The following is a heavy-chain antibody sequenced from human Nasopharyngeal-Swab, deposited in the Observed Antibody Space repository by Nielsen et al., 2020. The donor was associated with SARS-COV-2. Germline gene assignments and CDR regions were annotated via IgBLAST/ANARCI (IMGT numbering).Heavy chain of an antibody. CDR2: INHSGST. CDR3: ARGFPGAAAGTDY. D-gene: IGHD6-13*01. J-gene: IGHJ4*02. Sequence: RQPPGKGLEWIGEINHSGSTNYNPSLKSRVTISVDTSKNQFSLKLSSVTAAGTAVYYCARGFPGAAAGTDYWGQGTLVTVSS. V-gene: IGHV4-34*01.